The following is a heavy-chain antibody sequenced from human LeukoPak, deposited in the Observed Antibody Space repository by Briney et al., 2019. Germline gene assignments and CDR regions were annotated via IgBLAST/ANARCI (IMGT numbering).Heavy chain of an antibody. CDR2: IYYSGST. CDR1: GGSISSSSYY. V-gene: IGHV4-39*01. J-gene: IGHJ4*02. Sequence: SETLSLTCTVSGGSISSSSYYWGWIRQPPGKGLEWIGSIYYSGSTYYNPSLKSRVTISVDTSKNQFSLKLSSVTAADTAVYYCARRAHGSGSYNYWGQGTLVTVSS. D-gene: IGHD3-10*01. CDR3: ARRAHGSGSYNY.